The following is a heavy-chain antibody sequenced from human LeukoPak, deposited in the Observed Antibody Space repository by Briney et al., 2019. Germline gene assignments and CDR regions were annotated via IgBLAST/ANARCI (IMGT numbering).Heavy chain of an antibody. D-gene: IGHD1-26*01. V-gene: IGHV4-4*02. Sequence: SETLSLTCAVSGGSITTTNWWSWVRQPPGKGLEWIGEVHLSGATNYNLSLESRVSMSIDKSKNHLSLEVTSVTAADTAIYYCTRESGTFSPFGFWGQGTLVTVSS. CDR3: TRESGTFSPFGF. CDR2: VHLSGAT. J-gene: IGHJ4*02. CDR1: GGSITTTNW.